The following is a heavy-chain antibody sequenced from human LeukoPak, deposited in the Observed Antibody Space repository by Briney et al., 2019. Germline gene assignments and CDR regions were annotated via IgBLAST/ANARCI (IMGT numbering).Heavy chain of an antibody. CDR1: GGSISSYY. Sequence: SETLSLTCSVSGGSISSYYWSWIRQPPGKGLEWIGYIYFSGSTNYNPSLKSRVTISVDTSKNQFSLKLSSVTAADTAVYYCARIGYSSGFYYFDYWGQGTLVTFSA. D-gene: IGHD3-22*01. CDR2: IYFSGST. CDR3: ARIGYSSGFYYFDY. J-gene: IGHJ4*02. V-gene: IGHV4-59*08.